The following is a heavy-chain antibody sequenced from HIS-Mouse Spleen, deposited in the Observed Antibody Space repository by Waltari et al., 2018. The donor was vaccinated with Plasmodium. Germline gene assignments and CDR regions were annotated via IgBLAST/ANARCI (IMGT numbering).Heavy chain of an antibody. CDR3: ASSWYWYFDL. CDR2: RKQEGSEK. J-gene: IGHJ2*01. CDR1: GFTFSSYW. Sequence: EVQLVESGGGLVQPGGSLRLSCAASGFTFSSYWMSWVRQAPGKGREGGAKRKQEGSEKYYVDSVKGRFTSSRDNDKNSLYLQMNSLRAEDTAVYYCASSWYWYFDLWGRGTLVTVSS. V-gene: IGHV3-7*01. D-gene: IGHD6-13*01.